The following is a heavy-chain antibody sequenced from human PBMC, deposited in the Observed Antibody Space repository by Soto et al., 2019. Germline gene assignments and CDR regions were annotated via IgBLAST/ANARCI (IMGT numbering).Heavy chain of an antibody. CDR2: MYYTGST. CDR3: TRREVPAARTAY. J-gene: IGHJ4*02. V-gene: IGHV4-39*01. D-gene: IGHD2-2*01. CDR1: GGSISSSSSY. Sequence: QLQLQESGPGLVKPSETLSLTCTVSGGSISSSSSYWGWIRQPPGKGLEWIGSMYYTGSTYYHPSLKSRVTISVDTSNNQCSRKLSSVTAADTAVYYCTRREVPAARTAYWGQGTLVTGSS.